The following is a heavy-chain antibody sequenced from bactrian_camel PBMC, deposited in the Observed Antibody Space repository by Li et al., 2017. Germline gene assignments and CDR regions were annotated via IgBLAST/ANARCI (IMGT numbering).Heavy chain of an antibody. J-gene: IGHJ4*01. V-gene: IGHV3S40*01. CDR1: GFIFTNYD. D-gene: IGHD3*01. Sequence: DVQLVESGGGSVEAGGSLRLSCAASGFIFTNYDMSWVRQAPGKGLEWVSSIRNFAQNTYYSDSVKGRFTISRDNAKNTLYLQLNSLITEDMAMYYCVQGVLLSRGPGTQVT. CDR2: IRNFAQNT. CDR3: VQGVLLS.